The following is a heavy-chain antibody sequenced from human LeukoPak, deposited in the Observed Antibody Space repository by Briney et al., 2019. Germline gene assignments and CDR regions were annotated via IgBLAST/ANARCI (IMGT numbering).Heavy chain of an antibody. CDR2: IYYSGST. D-gene: IGHD6-19*01. CDR3: ATHSSGWYVGTFDY. V-gene: IGHV4-39*01. CDR1: GGSISSSSYY. J-gene: IGHJ4*02. Sequence: PSETLSRTCTVSGGSISSSSYYWGWIRQPPGKGLEWIGSIYYSGSTYYNPSLKSRVTISVDTSKNQFSLKLSSVTAADTAVYYCATHSSGWYVGTFDYWGQGTLVTVSS.